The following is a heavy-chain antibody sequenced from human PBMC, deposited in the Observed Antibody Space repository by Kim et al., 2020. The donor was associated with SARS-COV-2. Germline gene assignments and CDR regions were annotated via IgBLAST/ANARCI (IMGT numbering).Heavy chain of an antibody. Sequence: SETLSLTCAVYGGSFSGYYWSWIRQPPGKGLEWIGEINHSGSTNYNPSLKSRVTISVDTSKNQFSLKLSSVTAADTAVYYCARGPGYSSSWYPLDAFDIWGQGTMVTVSS. CDR1: GGSFSGYY. J-gene: IGHJ3*02. V-gene: IGHV4-34*01. CDR2: INHSGST. D-gene: IGHD6-13*01. CDR3: ARGPGYSSSWYPLDAFDI.